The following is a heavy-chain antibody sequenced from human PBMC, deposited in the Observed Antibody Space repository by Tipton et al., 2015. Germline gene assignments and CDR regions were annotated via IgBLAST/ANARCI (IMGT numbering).Heavy chain of an antibody. CDR3: ARARGRHGGLFDS. V-gene: IGHV4-34*01. J-gene: IGHJ4*02. CDR2: INHSGST. Sequence: LRLSCAVYGGSFSGYYWSWIRQPPGKGLEWIGEINHSGSTNYNPSLKSRVTISVDTSKNQFSLKLSSVTAADTAVYYCARARGRHGGLFDSWGQGILVTVSS. CDR1: GGSFSGYY. D-gene: IGHD4-23*01.